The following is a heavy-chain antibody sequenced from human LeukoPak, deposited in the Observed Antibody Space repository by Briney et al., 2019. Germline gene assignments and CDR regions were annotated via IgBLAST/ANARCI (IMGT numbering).Heavy chain of an antibody. CDR2: LNSDGSFA. J-gene: IGHJ4*02. CDR3: AKGQELDDGVFDS. D-gene: IGHD1-1*01. V-gene: IGHV3-74*03. Sequence: GGSLRLSCVASGFTFSSYWMHWVRQAPGKGLVWVSGLNSDGSFATYADSVKGRFTISRDKSKNMLYLQMNGLRAEDTAIYYCAKGQELDDGVFDSWGQGTLVTVSS. CDR1: GFTFSSYW.